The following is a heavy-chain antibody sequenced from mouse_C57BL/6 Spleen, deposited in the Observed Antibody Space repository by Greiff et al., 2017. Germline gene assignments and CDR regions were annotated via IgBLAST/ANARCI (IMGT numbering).Heavy chain of an antibody. J-gene: IGHJ2*01. V-gene: IGHV1-50*01. CDR2: IDPSDSYT. CDR1: GYTFTSYW. D-gene: IGHD1-1*01. CDR3: ARDPYYYGSSSFDY. Sequence: QVQLQQPGAELVKPGASVKLSCKASGYTFTSYWMQWVKQRPGQGLEWIGEIDPSDSYTNYNQKFKGKATLTVDTSSSTAYMQLSSLTSEDSAVYYCARDPYYYGSSSFDYWGQGTTLTVPS.